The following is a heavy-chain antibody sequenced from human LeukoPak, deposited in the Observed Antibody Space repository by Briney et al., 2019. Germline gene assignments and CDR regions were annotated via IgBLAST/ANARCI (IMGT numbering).Heavy chain of an antibody. CDR3: ARGRAYSSSSDY. CDR1: GGTFSSYA. Sequence: ASVKVSCTASGGTFSSYAISWVRQAPGQGLEWVGGIIPIFGTANYAQKFQGRVTITADESTSTAYMELSSLRSEDTAVYYCARGRAYSSSSDYWGQGTLVTVSS. D-gene: IGHD6-6*01. CDR2: IIPIFGTA. J-gene: IGHJ4*02. V-gene: IGHV1-69*13.